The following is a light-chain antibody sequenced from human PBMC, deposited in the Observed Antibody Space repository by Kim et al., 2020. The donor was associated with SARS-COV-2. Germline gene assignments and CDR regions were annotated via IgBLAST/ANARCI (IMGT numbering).Light chain of an antibody. Sequence: LPPGERATLSCRASQSRRGSSLAWSQQIPGQAPRLLISAASSRATGIPDRFSGSGSGTDFTLTISRLEPEDFAVYYCQQYGRSPYTFGQGTKLEI. CDR1: QSRRGSS. J-gene: IGKJ2*01. V-gene: IGKV3-20*01. CDR2: AAS. CDR3: QQYGRSPYT.